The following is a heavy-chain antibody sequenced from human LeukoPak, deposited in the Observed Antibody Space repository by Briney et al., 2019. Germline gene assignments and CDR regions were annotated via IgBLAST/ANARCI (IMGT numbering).Heavy chain of an antibody. D-gene: IGHD5-12*01. CDR1: GGSISSYY. V-gene: IGHV4-59*01. CDR2: IYYSGST. J-gene: IGHJ4*02. CDR3: ARTLGYSGYEAFDY. Sequence: NPSETLSLTCTVSGGSISSYYWSWIRQPPGKGLEWIGYIYYSGSTNYNPSLKSRVTISVDTSKNQFSLKLSSVTAADTAVYYCARTLGYSGYEAFDYWGQGTLVTVSS.